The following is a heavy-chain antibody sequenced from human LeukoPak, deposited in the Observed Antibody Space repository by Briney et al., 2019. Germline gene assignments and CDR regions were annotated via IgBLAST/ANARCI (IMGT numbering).Heavy chain of an antibody. CDR2: IYYTGST. Sequence: PSETLSLTCAVYGGSISGFYWSWIRQPPGKGLEWIGCIYYTGSTNYNPSLKSRVTISLDTSKNQFPLKLSSVTAADTAVYYCARGVHYYGSGSYYNPRLFDYWGQGTLVTVCS. CDR3: ARGVHYYGSGSYYNPRLFDY. D-gene: IGHD3-10*01. CDR1: GGSISGFY. V-gene: IGHV4-59*12. J-gene: IGHJ4*02.